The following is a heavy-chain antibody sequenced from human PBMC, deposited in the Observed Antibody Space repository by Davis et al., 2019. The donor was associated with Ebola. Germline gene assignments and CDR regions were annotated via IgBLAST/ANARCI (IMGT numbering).Heavy chain of an antibody. CDR3: ARAISRGRVPAAIFH. CDR2: INPSGGST. V-gene: IGHV1-46*01. D-gene: IGHD2-2*02. CDR1: GYTFTSYY. Sequence: ASVKVSCKASGYTFTSYYMHWVRQAPGQGLEWMGIINPSGGSTSYAQKFQGRVTMTRDTSTSTVYMELSSLRSEDTAVYYCARAISRGRVPAAIFHWGQGTLVTVSS. J-gene: IGHJ4*02.